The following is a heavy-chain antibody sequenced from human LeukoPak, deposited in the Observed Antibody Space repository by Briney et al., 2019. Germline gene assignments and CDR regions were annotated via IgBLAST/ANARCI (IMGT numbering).Heavy chain of an antibody. J-gene: IGHJ3*02. CDR1: GGSISTYY. CDR3: ARGRGLHYYDSSGFHSGAFDI. Sequence: SETLSLICAVSGGSISTYYWSWIRQPPGKGLEWIGYIYYSGSTNYNPSLKSPSTISVDTSKNQFSLKLTSVTAADTAVYYCARGRGLHYYDSSGFHSGAFDIWGQGTMVTVSS. V-gene: IGHV4-59*01. CDR2: IYYSGST. D-gene: IGHD3-22*01.